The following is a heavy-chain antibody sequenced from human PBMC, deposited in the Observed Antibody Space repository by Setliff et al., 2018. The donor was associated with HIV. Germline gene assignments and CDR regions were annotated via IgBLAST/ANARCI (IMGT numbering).Heavy chain of an antibody. D-gene: IGHD6-19*01. CDR1: GGSISSDY. J-gene: IGHJ3*02. CDR3: ARDYDSSGWYQGAFDI. CDR2: IHYSGSS. Sequence: SETLSLTCTVSGGSISSDYWSWIRQPAGKGLEWIGYIHYSGSSNYNPSLKSRVTISVDKSKNQFSLKLTSVTAADTAVYYCARDYDSSGWYQGAFDIWGQGTMVTVSS. V-gene: IGHV4-59*12.